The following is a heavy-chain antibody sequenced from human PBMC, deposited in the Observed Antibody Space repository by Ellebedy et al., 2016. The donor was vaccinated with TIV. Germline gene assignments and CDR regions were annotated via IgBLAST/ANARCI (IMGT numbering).Heavy chain of an antibody. Sequence: GGSLRLXCAASGFTFSSYGMHWVRQAPGKGLEWVAVIWYDGSNKYYADSVKGRFTISRDNSKNTLYLQMNSLRAEDTAVYYCTTDPPVLLWFGELWGYYYYGMDVWGQGTTVTVSS. CDR3: TTDPPVLLWFGELWGYYYYGMDV. D-gene: IGHD3-10*01. V-gene: IGHV3-33*01. CDR1: GFTFSSYG. CDR2: IWYDGSNK. J-gene: IGHJ6*02.